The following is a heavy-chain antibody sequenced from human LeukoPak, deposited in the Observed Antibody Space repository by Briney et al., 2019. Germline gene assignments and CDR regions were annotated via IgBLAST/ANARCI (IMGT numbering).Heavy chain of an antibody. CDR1: GFTFDDYG. CDR2: INWNGGST. CDR3: AELGITMIGGV. V-gene: IGHV3-20*04. J-gene: IGHJ6*04. Sequence: PGGSLRLSCAASGFTFDDYGMSWVRQTPGKGLEWVSGINWNGGSTGYADSVKGRFTISRDNTKNSLYLQMNSLRAEDTAVYYCAELGITMIGGVWGKGTTVTISS. D-gene: IGHD3-10*02.